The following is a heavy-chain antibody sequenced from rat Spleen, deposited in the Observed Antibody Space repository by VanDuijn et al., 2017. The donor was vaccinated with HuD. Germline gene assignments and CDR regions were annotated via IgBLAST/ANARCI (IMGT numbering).Heavy chain of an antibody. V-gene: IGHV5-58*01. CDR1: GFTFSKYW. CDR2: ISSDGFHT. Sequence: EVQLVETGGGLVQPGRSLKLSCVASGFTFSKYWMYWVRRAPGKGLEWVSSISSDGFHTYYPDSVKGRFTISRANSENTVYLQMNSLRSEDTATYYCAVAGYGYWGQGVMVTVSS. D-gene: IGHD4-3*01. J-gene: IGHJ2*01. CDR3: AVAGYGY.